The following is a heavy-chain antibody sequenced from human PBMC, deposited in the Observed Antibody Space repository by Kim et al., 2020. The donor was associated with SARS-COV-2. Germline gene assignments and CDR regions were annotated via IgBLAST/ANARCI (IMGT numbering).Heavy chain of an antibody. CDR3: ASHIGPYHFWGSYPSDY. V-gene: IGHV4-39*01. D-gene: IGHD3-16*02. J-gene: IGHJ4*02. CDR2: IYYSGST. Sequence: SETLSLTCTVSGGSISSSSYYWGWIRQPPGKGLEWIGSIYYSGSTYYNPSLKSRVTISVDTSKNQFSLKLSSVTAADTAVYYCASHIGPYHFWGSYPSDYWGQGTLVTVSS. CDR1: GGSISSSSYY.